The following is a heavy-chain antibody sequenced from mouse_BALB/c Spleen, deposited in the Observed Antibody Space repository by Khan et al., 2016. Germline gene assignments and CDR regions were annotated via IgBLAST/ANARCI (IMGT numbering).Heavy chain of an antibody. D-gene: IGHD2-1*01. Sequence: QIQLVQSGPELKKPGETVKISCKASGYTFTNYGMNWVKQAPGKGLKWMGWINTNTGEPTYAEEFKGRLAFSLETSASPAYLQINNLNNEDTAAYCWARYGTTYYVDYWGQVTTLTPSS. V-gene: IGHV9-3*02. CDR1: GYTFTNYG. CDR2: INTNTGEP. CDR3: ARYGTTYYVDY. J-gene: IGHJ2*01.